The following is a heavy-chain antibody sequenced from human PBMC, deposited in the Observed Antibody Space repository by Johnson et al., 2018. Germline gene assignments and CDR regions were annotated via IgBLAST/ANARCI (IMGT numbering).Heavy chain of an antibody. CDR3: AKGREQRGLLFGMDV. V-gene: IGHV3-23*01. CDR1: GFTFSNYA. CDR2: VGSMT. J-gene: IGHJ6*02. Sequence: VQLQESGGGLVQPGGSLRLSCTASGFTFSNYAMCWVRQAPGKGLEWVAAVGSMTYYAHSVTGRFTISRDNSKNTVFLQMNSLRAEDTAVYYCAKGREQRGLLFGMDVWGQGTTVTVSS. D-gene: IGHD6-25*01.